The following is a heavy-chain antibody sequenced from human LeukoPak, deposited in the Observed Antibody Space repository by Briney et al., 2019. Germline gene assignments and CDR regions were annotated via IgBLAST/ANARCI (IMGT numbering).Heavy chain of an antibody. Sequence: PSETLSLTCAVSGGSISSGGYSWSWIRQPPGKGLEWIGEINHSGSTNYNPSLKSRVTISVDTSKNQFSLKLSSVTAADTAVYYCARGCIAARPHYFDYWGQGTLVTVSS. CDR1: GGSISSGGYS. CDR2: INHSGST. J-gene: IGHJ4*02. CDR3: ARGCIAARPHYFDY. D-gene: IGHD6-6*01. V-gene: IGHV4-30-2*01.